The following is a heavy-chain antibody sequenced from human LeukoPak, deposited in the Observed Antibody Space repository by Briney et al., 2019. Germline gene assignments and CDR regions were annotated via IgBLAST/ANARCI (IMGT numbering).Heavy chain of an antibody. CDR1: GASVTSGGFY. CDR3: ARHSGSGSLSRPFDP. CDR2: IYYTGST. V-gene: IGHV4-39*01. D-gene: IGHD3-10*01. J-gene: IGHJ5*02. Sequence: SETLSLTCSVSGASVTSGGFYWGWLRPSPGKGLEWIATIYYTGSTYYDPSLKSRVTISIDTSKNQFSLNVRSVSAADTAVYYCARHSGSGSLSRPFDPWGQGTLVTVTS.